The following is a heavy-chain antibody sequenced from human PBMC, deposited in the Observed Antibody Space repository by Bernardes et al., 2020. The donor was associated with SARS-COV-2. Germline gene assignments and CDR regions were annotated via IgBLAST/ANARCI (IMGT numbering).Heavy chain of an antibody. D-gene: IGHD3-9*01. CDR1: GFSLSTSGMR. Sequence: SGPTLVKPTQTLTLTCTFSGFSLSTSGMRVSWIRQPPGKALEWLARIDWDDDKFYSTSLKTRLTISKDTSKNQVVLTMTNMDPVDTATYYCARTYYDILTGSSYGMAVWGQGTPVTVSS. V-gene: IGHV2-70*04. CDR2: IDWDDDK. J-gene: IGHJ6*02. CDR3: ARTYYDILTGSSYGMAV.